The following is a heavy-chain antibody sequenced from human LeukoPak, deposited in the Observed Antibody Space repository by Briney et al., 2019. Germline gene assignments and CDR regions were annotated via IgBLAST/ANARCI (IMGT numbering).Heavy chain of an antibody. D-gene: IGHD3-16*02. V-gene: IGHV3-7*04. Sequence: GGSLRLSCAASGFTFSSYWMSWVRQAPGKGLEWVANIKQDGSEKYYVDSVKGRFTVSRDNAKNSLYLQMSSLRAEDTAVYYCARGRVSYRLNALDYWGQGTLVTVSS. CDR1: GFTFSSYW. CDR3: ARGRVSYRLNALDY. CDR2: IKQDGSEK. J-gene: IGHJ4*02.